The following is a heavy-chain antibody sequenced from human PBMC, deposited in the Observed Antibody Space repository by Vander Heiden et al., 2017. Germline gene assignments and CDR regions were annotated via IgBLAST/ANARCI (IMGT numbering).Heavy chain of an antibody. D-gene: IGHD4-17*01. CDR1: GSTFDDYA. CDR3: AKSSEGGGGVTTDYFQH. CDR2: ISWNSGSI. J-gene: IGHJ1*01. Sequence: EVQLVESGGGLVQPGRSLRLSCAASGSTFDDYAMHWVRQAPGKGLEWVSGISWNSGSIGYADSVKGRVTISRDNAKNSLYLQMNSLRAEDTALYYCAKSSEGGGGVTTDYFQHWGQGTLVTVYS. V-gene: IGHV3-9*01.